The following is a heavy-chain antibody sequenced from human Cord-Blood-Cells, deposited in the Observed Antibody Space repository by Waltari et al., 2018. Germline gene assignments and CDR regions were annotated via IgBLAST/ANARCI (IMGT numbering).Heavy chain of an antibody. Sequence: QVQLQQWGAGLLKPSETLSLTCAVYGGSFSGYYWSWIRQPPGKGLEWIGKINHSGSTNSSPSLTSRVTISVDTSKNRFALKLSSVTAADTAVYYCARPAPRTYTAMVTIYWYFDLWGRGTLVTVSS. CDR2: INHSGST. V-gene: IGHV4-34*01. CDR1: GGSFSGYY. J-gene: IGHJ2*01. D-gene: IGHD5-18*01. CDR3: ARPAPRTYTAMVTIYWYFDL.